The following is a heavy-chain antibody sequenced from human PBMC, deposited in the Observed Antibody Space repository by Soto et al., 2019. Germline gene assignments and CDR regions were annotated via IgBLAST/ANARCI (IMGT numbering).Heavy chain of an antibody. D-gene: IGHD3-3*02. CDR1: ADTIIRCDYY. CDR3: VRHSLALRKHNWFDT. V-gene: IGHV4-39*01. CDR2: IFYLGSS. Sequence: SETRFHSYTGSADTIIRCDYYWGWVRQPPEKGLEWIGSIFYLGSSYYNPSLKSRVTMSVDTSKNQFPLRLRSVTAADTALYFCVRHSLALRKHNWFDTWGQGIMVT. J-gene: IGHJ5*02.